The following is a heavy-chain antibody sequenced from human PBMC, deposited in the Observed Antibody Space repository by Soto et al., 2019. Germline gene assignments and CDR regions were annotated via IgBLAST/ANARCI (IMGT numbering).Heavy chain of an antibody. D-gene: IGHD3-10*01. CDR3: AREGYYYGSGSYSPPRYYGMDV. CDR1: GYTFTNYG. J-gene: IGHJ6*02. CDR2: ISAYNDNT. Sequence: QIQLVQSGAEVKKAGASVKVSCKASGYTFTNYGISWVRQALGQGLEWRGWISAYNDNTNYAQKFQGRVTLTTDTSTRTAYMELRRVTSDDTAVSYCAREGYYYGSGSYSPPRYYGMDVWGQGTTVTVFS. V-gene: IGHV1-18*01.